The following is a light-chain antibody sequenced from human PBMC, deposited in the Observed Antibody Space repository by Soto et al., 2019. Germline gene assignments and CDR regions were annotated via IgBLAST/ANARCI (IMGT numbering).Light chain of an antibody. J-gene: IGKJ1*01. Sequence: DIQMTQSPSTLSASVGARATITCRASQSISSWLAWYQQKPGKAPKLLIYDASSLESGVPSRFSGSGSGTEFTLTISSLQPDDFATYYCQQYNSYWTFGQGTKVDIK. V-gene: IGKV1-5*01. CDR3: QQYNSYWT. CDR1: QSISSW. CDR2: DAS.